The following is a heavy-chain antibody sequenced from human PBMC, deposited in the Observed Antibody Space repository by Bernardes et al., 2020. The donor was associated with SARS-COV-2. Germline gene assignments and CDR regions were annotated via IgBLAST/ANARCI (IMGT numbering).Heavy chain of an antibody. Sequence: SETLSLTCTVSGGSISSSSYYWGWIRQPPGKGLEWIGSIYYSGSTYYNPSLKRRVTISVDTSKNQFSLKLSSVTAADTAVYYCARRPINRITIFGVVIMAAWFDPWGQGTLVTVSS. CDR2: IYYSGST. D-gene: IGHD3-3*01. V-gene: IGHV4-39*01. J-gene: IGHJ5*02. CDR3: ARRPINRITIFGVVIMAAWFDP. CDR1: GGSISSSSYY.